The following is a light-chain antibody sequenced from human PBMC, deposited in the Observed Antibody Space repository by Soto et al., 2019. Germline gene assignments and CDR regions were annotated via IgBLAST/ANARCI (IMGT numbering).Light chain of an antibody. CDR2: GAS. J-gene: IGKJ2*01. Sequence: EIVLTQSPGTLSLSPGDGATLSCRASQSVSSSYLAWYRQKPGQAPRLLIYGASSRATGVPDRFSGRGSGTDFTLTINRLEPEDFAVYYCQQYGSSPNTFGQGTKVEIE. CDR1: QSVSSSY. CDR3: QQYGSSPNT. V-gene: IGKV3-20*01.